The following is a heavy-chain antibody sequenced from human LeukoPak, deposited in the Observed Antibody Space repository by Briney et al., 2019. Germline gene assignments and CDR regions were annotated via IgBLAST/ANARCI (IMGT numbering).Heavy chain of an antibody. D-gene: IGHD3-16*01. V-gene: IGHV1-46*01. CDR1: GYSFIRYH. CDR3: ARGGGLDV. Sequence: GASVKVSCKASGYSFIRYHIHWVRQAPGQGLEWMGVLKLYDGSISHAQKFQGRVTMTSDTSTSTVYMELSSLRSEDTAVYFCARGGGLDVWGQGAAVTVSS. CDR2: LKLYDGSI. J-gene: IGHJ6*02.